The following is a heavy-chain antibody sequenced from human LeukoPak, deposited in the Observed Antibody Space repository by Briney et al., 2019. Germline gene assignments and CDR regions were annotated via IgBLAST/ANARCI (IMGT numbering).Heavy chain of an antibody. J-gene: IGHJ4*02. CDR1: GFTFSRYW. CDR3: ARHSGSGSYLAFGY. V-gene: IGHV3-7*01. Sequence: GGSLRLSCAASGFTFSRYWMSWVRQAPGKGLEWVANIKQGGSEKYYEDSVKGRFTISRDNAKNSLYLQMNSLRAEDTAVYYCARHSGSGSYLAFGYWGQGTLVTVSS. D-gene: IGHD3-10*01. CDR2: IKQGGSEK.